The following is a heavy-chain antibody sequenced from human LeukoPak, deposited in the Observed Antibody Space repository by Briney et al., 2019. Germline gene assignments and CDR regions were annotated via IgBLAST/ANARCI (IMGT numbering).Heavy chain of an antibody. Sequence: GGSLRLSCAASGFTFSSYAMSWVRQAPGKGLEGVSAISGSGGSTYYADSVKGRFTISRDNSKNTLYLQMNSLRAEDTAVYYCAKDFISDDYAPNTFDIWGQGTMVTVSS. CDR2: ISGSGGST. CDR3: AKDFISDDYAPNTFDI. D-gene: IGHD3-16*01. J-gene: IGHJ3*02. V-gene: IGHV3-23*01. CDR1: GFTFSSYA.